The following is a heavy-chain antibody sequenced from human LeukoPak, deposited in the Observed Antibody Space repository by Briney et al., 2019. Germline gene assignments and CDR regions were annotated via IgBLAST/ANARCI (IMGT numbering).Heavy chain of an antibody. Sequence: GGALRLSCEPSGFIFRSHGMHWVRQAPGKGLEWLAVIGSDGRNKFYADSVKGRFTISRDNFKNILYLQMASLSAEDTAVYYCVRDDDLPDNGMDVWGQGTTVIVS. J-gene: IGHJ6*02. CDR1: GFIFRSHG. CDR3: VRDDDLPDNGMDV. D-gene: IGHD3-22*01. V-gene: IGHV3-33*01. CDR2: IGSDGRNK.